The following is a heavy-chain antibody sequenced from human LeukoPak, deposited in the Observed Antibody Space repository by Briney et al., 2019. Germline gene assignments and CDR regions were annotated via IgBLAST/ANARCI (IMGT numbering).Heavy chain of an antibody. CDR1: GFTFSSYA. J-gene: IGHJ3*02. CDR3: AREMGGSGSYYHPHAFDI. Sequence: GRSLRLSCAVSGFTFSSYAMHWVRQAPGKGLEWVAVISYDGSNKYYADSVKGRFTISRDNSKNTLYLQMNSLRAEDTAVYYCAREMGGSGSYYHPHAFDIWGQGTMVTVSS. CDR2: ISYDGSNK. V-gene: IGHV3-30-3*01. D-gene: IGHD3-10*01.